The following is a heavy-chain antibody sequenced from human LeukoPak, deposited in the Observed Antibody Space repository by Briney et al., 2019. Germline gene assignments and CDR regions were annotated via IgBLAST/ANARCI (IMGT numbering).Heavy chain of an antibody. Sequence: SETLSLTCAVSGGSISSSNWWSWVRQPPGKGLEWIGEIYHSGSTNYNPSLKGRVTISLDTSRNQFSLKLNSVTAADTAVYYCAKSNGYGLIDIWGQGTMVTVSS. CDR2: IYHSGST. CDR3: AKSNGYGLIDI. CDR1: GGSISSSNW. J-gene: IGHJ3*02. D-gene: IGHD3-10*01. V-gene: IGHV4-4*02.